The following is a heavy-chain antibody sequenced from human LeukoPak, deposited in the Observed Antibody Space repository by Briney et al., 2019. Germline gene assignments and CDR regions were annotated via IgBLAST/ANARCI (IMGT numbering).Heavy chain of an antibody. V-gene: IGHV1-8*01. CDR2: MNPNSGNT. CDR1: GYTFTSYD. CDR3: ARGPGYCSSTSCYEDYYYYYGMDV. Sequence: ASVKVSCKASGYTFTSYDINWVRQATGQGLEWMGWMNPNSGNTGYAQKFQGRVTMTTDTSMSTAYMELRSLRSDDTAVYYCARGPGYCSSTSCYEDYYYYYGMDVWGQGTTVTVSS. J-gene: IGHJ6*02. D-gene: IGHD2-2*01.